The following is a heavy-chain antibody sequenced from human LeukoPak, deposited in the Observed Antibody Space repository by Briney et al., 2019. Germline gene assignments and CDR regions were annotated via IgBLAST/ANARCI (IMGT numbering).Heavy chain of an antibody. CDR1: GFTFSSYS. D-gene: IGHD5-12*01. CDR2: ISSSSYI. J-gene: IGHJ4*02. Sequence: GGSLRLSCAASGFTFSSYSMNWVRQAPGKGLEWVSSISSSSYIYYADSVKGRFTISRDNAKNSLYLQMNSLRAEDTAVYYCARDRVVATPGGYWGQGTLVTVSS. CDR3: ARDRVVATPGGY. V-gene: IGHV3-21*01.